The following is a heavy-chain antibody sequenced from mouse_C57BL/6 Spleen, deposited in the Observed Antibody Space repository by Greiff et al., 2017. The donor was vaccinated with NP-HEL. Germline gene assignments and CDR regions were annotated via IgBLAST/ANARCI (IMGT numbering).Heavy chain of an antibody. D-gene: IGHD2-3*01. CDR3: ARGMARDYFDY. V-gene: IGHV5-6*01. Sequence: EVKLVESGGDLVKPGGSLKLSCAASGFTFSSYGMSWVRQTPDKRLEWVATISSGGSYTYYPDSVKGRFTISRDNAKNTLYLQMSSLKSEDTAMYYCARGMARDYFDYWGQGTTLTVSS. J-gene: IGHJ2*01. CDR2: ISSGGSYT. CDR1: GFTFSSYG.